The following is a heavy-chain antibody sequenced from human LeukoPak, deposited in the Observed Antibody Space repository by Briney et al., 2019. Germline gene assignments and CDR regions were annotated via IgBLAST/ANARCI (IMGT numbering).Heavy chain of an antibody. CDR2: IKQDGSEK. V-gene: IGHV3-7*04. J-gene: IGHJ4*02. CDR1: GFSFSSYW. D-gene: IGHD2-21*01. CDR3: VRVVVATPAFDY. Sequence: PGGSLRLSCAASGFSFSSYWMSWVRQAPGKGLQWVANIKQDGSEKYYVDSVKGRFTISRDNAKNSLYLQMSSLRAEDTAVYYCVRVVVATPAFDYWGQGTLVTVSS.